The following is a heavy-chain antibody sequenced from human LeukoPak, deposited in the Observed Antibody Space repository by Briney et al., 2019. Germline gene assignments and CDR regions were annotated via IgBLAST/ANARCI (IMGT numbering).Heavy chain of an antibody. J-gene: IGHJ3*02. CDR2: ISSSSSYI. D-gene: IGHD2-15*01. CDR1: GFTFSSYS. Sequence: GGSLRLSCADSGFTFSSYSMNWVRQAPGKGLEWVSSISSSSSYIYYADSVKGRFTISRDNAKNSLYLQMNSLRAEDTAVYYCARQGRYCSGGSCPTKYAFDIWGQGTMVTVSS. V-gene: IGHV3-21*01. CDR3: ARQGRYCSGGSCPTKYAFDI.